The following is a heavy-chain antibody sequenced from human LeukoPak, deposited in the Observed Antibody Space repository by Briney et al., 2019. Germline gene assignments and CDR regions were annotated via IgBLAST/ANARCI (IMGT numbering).Heavy chain of an antibody. Sequence: GGSLRLSCVASGFTFSSYGMHWVRQAPGKGLEWVAFIRYDGGNEYYADSVKGRFTISRDNSKNTLYLQMNSLRAEDTAVYYCAKGLYAFDIWGQGTMVTVSS. CDR1: GFTFSSYG. CDR2: IRYDGGNE. V-gene: IGHV3-30*02. CDR3: AKGLYAFDI. J-gene: IGHJ3*02.